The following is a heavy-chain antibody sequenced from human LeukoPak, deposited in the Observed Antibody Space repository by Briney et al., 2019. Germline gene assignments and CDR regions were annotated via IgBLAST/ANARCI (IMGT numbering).Heavy chain of an antibody. J-gene: IGHJ3*02. CDR3: ARGRSSGWYRAFDI. Sequence: GGSLRLSCAASGFTFSSYAMHWVRQAPGKGLEYVSAISSNGGSTYYANSVKGSFTISRDNSKNTLYLQMGSLRAEDMAVYYCARGRSSGWYRAFDIWGQGTMVTVSS. CDR1: GFTFSSYA. D-gene: IGHD6-19*01. V-gene: IGHV3-64*01. CDR2: ISSNGGST.